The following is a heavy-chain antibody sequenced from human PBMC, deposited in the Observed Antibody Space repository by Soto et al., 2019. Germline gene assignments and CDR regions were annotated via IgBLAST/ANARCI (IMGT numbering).Heavy chain of an antibody. CDR2: IYYSGST. V-gene: IGHV4-59*01. D-gene: IGHD3-10*01. J-gene: IGHJ5*02. CDR1: GGSISSYY. Sequence: LSLTCTVSGGSISSYYWSWIRQPPGKGLEWIGYIYYSGSTNYNPSLKSRVTISVDTSKNQFSLKLSSVTAADTAVYYCARGRGYYGSGSYYNGGNWFDPWGQGTLVTVS. CDR3: ARGRGYYGSGSYYNGGNWFDP.